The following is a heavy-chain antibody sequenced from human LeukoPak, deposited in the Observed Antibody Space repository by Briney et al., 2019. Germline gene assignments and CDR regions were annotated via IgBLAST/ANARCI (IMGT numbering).Heavy chain of an antibody. Sequence: GGSLRLSCAASGFSFSSYWMHWIRQVPGEGLMWVSRIHKDGSITGYADSVRGRFTISRDNAKNTLDLQMNSLSAEDTAVYYCAREVAAAGPDYYFDYWGQGTLVTVSS. CDR3: AREVAAAGPDYYFDY. CDR2: IHKDGSIT. V-gene: IGHV3-74*01. J-gene: IGHJ4*02. D-gene: IGHD6-13*01. CDR1: GFSFSSYW.